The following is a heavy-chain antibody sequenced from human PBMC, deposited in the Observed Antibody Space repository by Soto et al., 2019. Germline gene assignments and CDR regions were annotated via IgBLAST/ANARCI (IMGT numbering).Heavy chain of an antibody. V-gene: IGHV1-69*13. CDR1: GGTFSSYA. D-gene: IGHD6-19*01. CDR3: ARASGYVSGWYHDY. J-gene: IGHJ4*02. CDR2: IIPIFGTT. Sequence: SVKVSCKASGGTFSSYAISWVRQAPGQGLEWMGGIIPIFGTTHYAQKFQGRVTITADESTNTAYMELSSLRSDDTAVYYCARASGYVSGWYHDYWGQGTRVTVSS.